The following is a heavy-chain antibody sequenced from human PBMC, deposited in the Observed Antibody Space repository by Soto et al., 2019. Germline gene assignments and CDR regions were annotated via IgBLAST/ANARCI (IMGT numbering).Heavy chain of an antibody. J-gene: IGHJ6*02. CDR3: ARESRDDFWSGHSYCGMDV. CDR1: GYTFTGYY. D-gene: IGHD3-3*01. Sequence: ASVKVSCKASGYTFTGYYMHWVRQAPGQGLEWMGWINPNSGGTNYAQKFQGWVTMTRDTSISTAYMELSRLRSDDTAVYYCARESRDDFWSGHSYCGMDVWGQGTTVTVSS. CDR2: INPNSGGT. V-gene: IGHV1-2*04.